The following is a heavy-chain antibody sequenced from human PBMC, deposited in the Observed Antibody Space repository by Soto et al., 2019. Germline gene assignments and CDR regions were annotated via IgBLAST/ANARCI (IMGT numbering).Heavy chain of an antibody. Sequence: ASVKVSCKASGYTFTSYDINWVRQATGQGLEWMGWMNPNSGNTGYAQKFQGRVTMTRNTSISTAYMELSSLRSEDTAVYYCARGAPNIFWSGWTAYDYWGQGTLVTVSS. V-gene: IGHV1-8*01. CDR2: MNPNSGNT. D-gene: IGHD3-3*01. CDR3: ARGAPNIFWSGWTAYDY. CDR1: GYTFTSYD. J-gene: IGHJ4*02.